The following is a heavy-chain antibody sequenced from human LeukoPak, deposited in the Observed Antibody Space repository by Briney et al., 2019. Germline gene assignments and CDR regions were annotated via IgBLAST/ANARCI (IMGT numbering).Heavy chain of an antibody. J-gene: IGHJ4*02. CDR2: IDERGSNA. D-gene: IGHD2-21*01. V-gene: IGHV3-74*03. CDR1: GFTFSNHW. CDR3: IRDGALWRLDY. Sequence: PGGSLRLSCAASGFTFSNHWMHWVRQAPGKGLGWVSRIDERGSNAMYADSVKGRFSISRDNAKNTVNLQMNSLRAEDTGVYYCIRDGALWRLDYWGQGPLVTVSS.